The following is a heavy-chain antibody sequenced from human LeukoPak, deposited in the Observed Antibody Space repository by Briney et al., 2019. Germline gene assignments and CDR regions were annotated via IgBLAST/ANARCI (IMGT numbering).Heavy chain of an antibody. Sequence: GGSLRLSCATSGFTFTTYEMNWVRQAPGKGLEWVSYITSSGDIKTYADPVKGRFTMSRDDAKNSVYLQMNCLRPEDTAVYYCARDIYGDEDFDYWGQGTLVSVSS. V-gene: IGHV3-48*03. J-gene: IGHJ4*02. CDR3: ARDIYGDEDFDY. CDR1: GFTFTTYE. CDR2: ITSSGDIK. D-gene: IGHD3-10*01.